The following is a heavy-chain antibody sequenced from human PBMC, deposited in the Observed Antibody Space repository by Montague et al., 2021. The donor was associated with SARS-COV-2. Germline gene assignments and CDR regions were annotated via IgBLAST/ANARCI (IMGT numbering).Heavy chain of an antibody. CDR3: ARQGGYCSGGSCYGPFDY. D-gene: IGHD2-15*01. J-gene: IGHJ4*02. CDR1: GGSISSSTYY. CDR2: IYYSGTT. V-gene: IGHV4-39*01. Sequence: SETLSLTCTVSGGSISSSTYYWGWIRQPPGKGLEWIGSIYYSGTTYYNPSLKSRVTISVDTSKNQFSLKLRSVTAADTAVYYCARQGGYCSGGSCYGPFDYWGQGTLVTVSS.